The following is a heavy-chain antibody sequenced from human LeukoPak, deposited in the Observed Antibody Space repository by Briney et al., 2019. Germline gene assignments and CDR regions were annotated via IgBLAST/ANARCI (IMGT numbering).Heavy chain of an antibody. CDR3: ARVAHWNYLEYYYYMDV. Sequence: GSLRLSCAVSGFTFSSYIMNWVRQAPGKGLEWVSAISSGSSHINYADSVKGRFTISRDNAENSLYLQMNSLRAEDTAVYYCARVAHWNYLEYYYYMDVWGKGTTVTVSS. J-gene: IGHJ6*03. CDR2: ISSGSSHI. CDR1: GFTFSSYI. D-gene: IGHD1-7*01. V-gene: IGHV3-21*01.